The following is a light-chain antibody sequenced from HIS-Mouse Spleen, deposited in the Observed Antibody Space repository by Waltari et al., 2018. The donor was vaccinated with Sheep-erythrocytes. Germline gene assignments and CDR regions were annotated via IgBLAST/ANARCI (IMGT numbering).Light chain of an antibody. CDR3: CSYAGSYNHV. CDR1: TSHVGCYNY. Sequence: QSALTQPRSVSGSPGQPVTISCPGTTSHVGCYNYVSWYQQHPGKAPKLMIYDVSKRPSGVPDRFSGSKSGNTASLTISGLQAEDEADYYCCSYAGSYNHVFATGTKVTVL. CDR2: DVS. V-gene: IGLV2-11*01. J-gene: IGLJ1*01.